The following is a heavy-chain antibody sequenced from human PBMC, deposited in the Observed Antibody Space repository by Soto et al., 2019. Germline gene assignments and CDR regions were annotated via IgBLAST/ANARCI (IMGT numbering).Heavy chain of an antibody. CDR2: IIPIFGTA. CDR3: ASGKTTVSSPYYYYGMDV. Sequence: QVQLVRSGAEVKKPGSSVKVSCKASGGTFSSYAISWVRQAPGQGLEWMGGIIPIFGTANYAQKFQGRVTITADESTSTAYMELSSLRSEDTAVYYCASGKTTVSSPYYYYGMDVWGQGTTVTVSS. CDR1: GGTFSSYA. V-gene: IGHV1-69*12. J-gene: IGHJ6*02. D-gene: IGHD4-17*01.